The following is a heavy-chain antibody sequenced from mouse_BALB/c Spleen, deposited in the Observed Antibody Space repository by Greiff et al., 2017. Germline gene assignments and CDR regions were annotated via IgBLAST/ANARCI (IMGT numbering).Heavy chain of an antibody. CDR2: IYPYNGGT. Sequence: EVQLQQSGPELVKPVPSVKISCTASGYTFTDYHMHWVKQSHGKILEWIGYIYPYNGGTGYNQKFKSKATLTVDDSSSTAYMELRSLTSDDSAAYYCAREERGQVYAIDYWGQGNSVTVSS. V-gene: IGHV1S29*02. CDR1: GYTFTDYH. J-gene: IGHJ4*01. CDR3: AREERGQVYAIDY. D-gene: IGHD3-3*01.